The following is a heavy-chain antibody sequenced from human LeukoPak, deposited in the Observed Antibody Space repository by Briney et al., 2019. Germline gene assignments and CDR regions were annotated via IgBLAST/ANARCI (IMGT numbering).Heavy chain of an antibody. CDR1: GYSISSGYY. D-gene: IGHD1-26*01. J-gene: IGHJ5*02. V-gene: IGHV4-38-2*02. Sequence: ETLSLTCTVSGYSISSGYYWGWIRQPPGKGLEWIGSIYHSGSTYYNPSLKSRVTISVDTSKNQFSLKLSSVTAADTAVYYCARASKWELPPRNWFDPWGQGTLVTVSS. CDR2: IYHSGST. CDR3: ARASKWELPPRNWFDP.